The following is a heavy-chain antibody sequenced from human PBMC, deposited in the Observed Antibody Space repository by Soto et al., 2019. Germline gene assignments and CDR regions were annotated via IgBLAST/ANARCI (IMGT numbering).Heavy chain of an antibody. J-gene: IGHJ4*02. CDR2: ISSSGSTI. CDR1: GFTFSSYE. Sequence: EVQLVESGGGLVQPGGSLRLSCAASGFTFSSYEMNWVRQAPGKGLEWVSYISSSGSTIYYADSVKGRFTISRDNAKNSLYLQMNRLRAEDTAVYYCARASLALYSSGWYYDYWGQGTLVTVSS. V-gene: IGHV3-48*03. CDR3: ARASLALYSSGWYYDY. D-gene: IGHD6-19*01.